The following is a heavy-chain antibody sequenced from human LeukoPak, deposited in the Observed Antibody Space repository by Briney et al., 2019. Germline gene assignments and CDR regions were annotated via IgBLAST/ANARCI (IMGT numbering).Heavy chain of an antibody. CDR1: GLTVSSYW. D-gene: IGHD2-21*02. CDR2: MKQDGSVQ. CDR3: AREWLLSKTRRFFDI. J-gene: IGHJ2*01. Sequence: QPGGSLRLSCAGSGLTVSSYWMTWVRQAPGKGLEWVANMKQDGSVQNYVDSVKGRFTISRDHAKNSVYLQMNSLRGNDTAVYYCAREWLLSKTRRFFDIWGRGTLVTVSS. V-gene: IGHV3-7*01.